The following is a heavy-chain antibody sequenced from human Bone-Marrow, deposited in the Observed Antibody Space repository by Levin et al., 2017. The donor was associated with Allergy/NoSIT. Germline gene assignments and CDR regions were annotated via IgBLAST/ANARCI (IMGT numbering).Heavy chain of an antibody. J-gene: IGHJ6*02. V-gene: IGHV4-34*01. Sequence: SQTLSLTCAVYGGSFSGYYWSWIRQPPGKGLEWIGEINHSGSTNYNPSLKSRVTISVDTSKNQFSLKLSSVTAADTAVYYCARLPTPRNYYYYYGMDVWGQGTTVTVSS. CDR1: GGSFSGYY. CDR2: INHSGST. CDR3: ARLPTPRNYYYYYGMDV.